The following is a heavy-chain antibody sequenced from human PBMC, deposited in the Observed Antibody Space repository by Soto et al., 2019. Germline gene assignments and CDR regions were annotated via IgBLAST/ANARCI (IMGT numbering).Heavy chain of an antibody. CDR2: ITYSGSNT. CDR1: GFTFSSYG. Sequence: PGGSLRLSCAASGFTFSSYGMHWVRQAPGKGLEWVSAITYSGSNTYYADSVKGRFTISRDNSKNTLYLQMNSLRAEDTAVYYCAKDLLAPYYYDSSGYQIDYWGQGTLVTVSS. CDR3: AKDLLAPYYYDSSGYQIDY. D-gene: IGHD3-22*01. V-gene: IGHV3-23*01. J-gene: IGHJ4*02.